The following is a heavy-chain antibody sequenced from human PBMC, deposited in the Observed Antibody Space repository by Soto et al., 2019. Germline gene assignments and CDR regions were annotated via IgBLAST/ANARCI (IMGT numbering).Heavy chain of an antibody. CDR1: GGTFSSYA. Sequence: ASVKVSCKASGGTFSSYAISWVRQAPGQGLEWMGGIIPIFGTANYAQKFQGRVTITADESTSTAYMELSSLRSEDTAVYYCARAPPYYYDSSGYYTIPDPWGQGTLVTVSS. D-gene: IGHD3-22*01. CDR3: ARAPPYYYDSSGYYTIPDP. J-gene: IGHJ5*02. CDR2: IIPIFGTA. V-gene: IGHV1-69*13.